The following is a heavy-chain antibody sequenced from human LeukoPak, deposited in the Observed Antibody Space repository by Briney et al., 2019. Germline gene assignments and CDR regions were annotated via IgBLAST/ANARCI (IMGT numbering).Heavy chain of an antibody. D-gene: IGHD6-19*01. J-gene: IGHJ5*02. CDR2: IIPIFGTA. CDR1: GGTFSSYA. V-gene: IGHV1-69*13. Sequence: SVKVSCKASGGTFSSYAISWVRQAPGQGLEWTGGIIPIFGTANYAQKFQGRVTITADESTSTAYMELSSLRSEDTAVYYCARVTQQWLGLAFGNWFDPWGQGTLVTVSS. CDR3: ARVTQQWLGLAFGNWFDP.